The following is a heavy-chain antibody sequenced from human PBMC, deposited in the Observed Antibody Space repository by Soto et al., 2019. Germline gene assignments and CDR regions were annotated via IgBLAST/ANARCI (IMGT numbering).Heavy chain of an antibody. CDR1: GGSITSGDYY. CDR3: ARDAYDTSGLYDY. CDR2: IYYTGTT. V-gene: IGHV4-30-4*08. D-gene: IGHD3-22*01. Sequence: SETLSLTCTVSGGSITSGDYYWSWIRQPPGKGLEWIGYIYYTGTTYYNPSLKSRVTISRDTSRNQFSLDLSSLAAADTAVYYCARDAYDTSGLYDYWGLGILVTVSS. J-gene: IGHJ4*02.